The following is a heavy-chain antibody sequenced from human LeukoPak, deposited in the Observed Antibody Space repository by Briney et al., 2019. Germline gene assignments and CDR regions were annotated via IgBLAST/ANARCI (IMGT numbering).Heavy chain of an antibody. CDR2: ISLRGLT. D-gene: IGHD1-26*01. V-gene: IGHV4-4*02. CDR3: SRESGPFAPFGF. CDR1: GGSISGTNW. Sequence: SETLSLTCGVSGGSISGTNWWSWVRQPPGQGLEWIGEISLRGLTNYNPSLRSRLTMSLDESKNQVSLNLTSVTAAATAVYYCSRESGPFAPFGFWGQGTLISVHS. J-gene: IGHJ4*02.